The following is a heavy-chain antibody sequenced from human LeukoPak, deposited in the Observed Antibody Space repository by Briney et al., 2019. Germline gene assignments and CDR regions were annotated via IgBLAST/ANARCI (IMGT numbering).Heavy chain of an antibody. CDR2: IYYSGST. CDR1: GGSISSYY. V-gene: IGHV4-59*08. Sequence: SETLSLTCTVSGGSISSYYWSWIRQPPGKGLEWIGYIYYSGSTNYNPSLQSRVTISLDTSKNQFSLKLTSVTAADTAVYYCARHGGVVRGEGSDAFDIWGQGTMVTVSS. D-gene: IGHD3-10*01. J-gene: IGHJ3*02. CDR3: ARHGGVVRGEGSDAFDI.